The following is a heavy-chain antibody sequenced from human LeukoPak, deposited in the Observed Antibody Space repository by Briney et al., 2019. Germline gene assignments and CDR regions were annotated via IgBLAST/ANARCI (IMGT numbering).Heavy chain of an antibody. CDR1: GYTFTGYY. CDR2: INPNSGGT. J-gene: IGHJ4*02. V-gene: IGHV1-2*06. CDR3: ARDPPNSRFDY. Sequence: ASVKVSCKASGYTFTGYYMHWVRQAPGQGLEWMGRINPNSGGTNYAQKFQGRVTMTRDTSISTAYMELSRLRSDDTAAYYCARDPPNSRFDYWGQGTLVTVSS. D-gene: IGHD6-13*01.